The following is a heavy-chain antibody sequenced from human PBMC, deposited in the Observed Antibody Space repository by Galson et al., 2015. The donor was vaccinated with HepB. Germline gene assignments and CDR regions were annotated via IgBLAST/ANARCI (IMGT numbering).Heavy chain of an antibody. Sequence: SVKVSCKASGYSFINYDINWVRQAAGQGLEWLGWMSPNTGYIGYAQRFQGKVIMTTDTSINTAYLQWSSLKASDTAMYYCARQGCDVTSCHTIDLWGRGTLVTASS. D-gene: IGHD2-2*01. V-gene: IGHV1-8*02. CDR1: GYSFINYD. CDR2: MSPNTGYI. CDR3: ARQGCDVTSCHTIDL. J-gene: IGHJ5*02.